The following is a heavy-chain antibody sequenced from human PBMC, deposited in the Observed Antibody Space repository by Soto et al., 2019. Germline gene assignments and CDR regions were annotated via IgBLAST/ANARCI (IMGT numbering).Heavy chain of an antibody. D-gene: IGHD3-10*01. J-gene: IGHJ4*02. CDR3: AKDVSASGSFFDY. V-gene: IGHV3-9*01. Sequence: GGSLRLACAASGFTFDDYAMHWVRQAPGKGLEWVSGISWNSGNVGYADSVKGRFTISRDNAKNSLYLQMNGLRPQDTALYYCAKDVSASGSFFDYWGRGT. CDR1: GFTFDDYA. CDR2: ISWNSGNV.